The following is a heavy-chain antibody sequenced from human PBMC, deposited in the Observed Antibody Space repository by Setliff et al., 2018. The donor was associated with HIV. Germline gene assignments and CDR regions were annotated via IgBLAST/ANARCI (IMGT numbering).Heavy chain of an antibody. CDR2: MSYDGNNK. CDR1: GFIFSSYA. Sequence: GGSLRLSCAASGFIFSSYAMHWVRQAPGKGLEWVAVMSYDGNNKYYADSVKGRFTISRDNSKNTLFLQMNSLRPEDTAVYYCARVGFDRSGYYRPFDYWGQGTLVTVSS. V-gene: IGHV3-30*01. CDR3: ARVGFDRSGYYRPFDY. D-gene: IGHD3-22*01. J-gene: IGHJ4*02.